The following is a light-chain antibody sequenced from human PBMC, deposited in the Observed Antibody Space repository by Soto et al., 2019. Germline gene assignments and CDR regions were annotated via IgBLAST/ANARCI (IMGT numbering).Light chain of an antibody. CDR3: QAWDSITVV. CDR2: QDS. CDR1: KLGDKY. Sequence: SYELTQPHSVSVSPGQTPSITCSGDKLGDKYACWYQQKPGQSPVLVIYQDSKRPSGIPERFSGSNSGNTATLTISGTQAMDEADYYCQAWDSITVVFGRGSKVIVL. J-gene: IGLJ2*01. V-gene: IGLV3-1*01.